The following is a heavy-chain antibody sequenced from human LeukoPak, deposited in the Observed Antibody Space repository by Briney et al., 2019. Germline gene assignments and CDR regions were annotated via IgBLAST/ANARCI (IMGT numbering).Heavy chain of an antibody. D-gene: IGHD2-2*01. V-gene: IGHV4-59*08. J-gene: IGHJ3*02. CDR2: VYDSGST. CDR1: DGSLSRYS. Sequence: SETLSLTRTLSDGSLSRYSWLCLRQPPGKGLECIGYVYDSGSTNYSPSLKSRVAISVDKSKNQFSLKLSYVTAADTAVYYCARGRYANAWYAFDIWGHGTMVSVSS. CDR3: ARGRYANAWYAFDI.